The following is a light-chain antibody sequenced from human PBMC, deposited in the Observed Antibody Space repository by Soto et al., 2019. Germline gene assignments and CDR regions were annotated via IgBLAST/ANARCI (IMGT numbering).Light chain of an antibody. CDR2: NNN. CDR3: AAWDDSLSGPV. V-gene: IGLV1-44*01. J-gene: IGLJ3*02. CDR1: RASIGSNT. Sequence: QSVLTQPPSASGTPGQRVTISCSGSRASIGSNTVTWYQHLPGAAPKLLVYNNNQRPSGVPDRFSGSKSDTSASLAISGLQFEDEAVYYCAAWDDSLSGPVFGGGTKRTVL.